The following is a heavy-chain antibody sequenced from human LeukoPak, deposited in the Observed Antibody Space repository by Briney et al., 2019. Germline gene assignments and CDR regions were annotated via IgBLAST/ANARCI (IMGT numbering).Heavy chain of an antibody. V-gene: IGHV4-34*01. CDR3: ARGPRRARNRPYYFDY. CDR1: GGSFSGYY. D-gene: IGHD5-24*01. CDR2: INHSGST. J-gene: IGHJ4*02. Sequence: PSETLSLTCAVYGGSFSGYYWSWIRQPPGKGLEWIGEINHSGSTNYNPSLKSRVTISVDTSKSQFSLKLSSVTAADTAVYYCARGPRRARNRPYYFDYWGQGTLVTVSS.